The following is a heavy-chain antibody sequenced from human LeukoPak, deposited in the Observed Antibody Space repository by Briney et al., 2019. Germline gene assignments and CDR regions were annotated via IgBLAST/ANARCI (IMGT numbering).Heavy chain of an antibody. V-gene: IGHV3-53*01. CDR3: AKTRRAGRYFDWLISNWFDP. CDR2: IHVGENT. CDR1: GFTVSSNR. Sequence: PGGSLRLSCEASGFTVSSNRMSWVRQAPGKGLEWVPVIHVGENTYYADSVKGRFTISRDNSKNTLYLQMNSLRAEDTAVYYCAKTRRAGRYFDWLISNWFDPWGQGTLVTVSS. D-gene: IGHD3-9*01. J-gene: IGHJ5*02.